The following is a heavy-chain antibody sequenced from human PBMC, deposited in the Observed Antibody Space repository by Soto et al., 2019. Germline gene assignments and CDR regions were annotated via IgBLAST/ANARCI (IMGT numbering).Heavy chain of an antibody. J-gene: IGHJ6*02. CDR1: GFPFDSYS. CDR3: AREANTIYAPHGLDV. CDR2: LSSGSFYI. V-gene: IGHV3-21*01. Sequence: GGTLRLSCAVSGFPFDSYSTSWVRQAPGQGLEWLASLSSGSFYIFHADSIRGRFTISRDDAKNLLFLQMNSLAIEDTATYYCAREANTIYAPHGLDVWGQGTAVTVFS. D-gene: IGHD3-3*01.